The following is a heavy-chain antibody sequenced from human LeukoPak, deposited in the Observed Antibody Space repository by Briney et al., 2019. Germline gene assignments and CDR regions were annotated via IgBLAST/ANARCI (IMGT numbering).Heavy chain of an antibody. J-gene: IGHJ4*02. CDR3: ARHYHCSGGSCFTEIDY. CDR1: GGSISSSSYY. Sequence: SETLSLTCTVSGGSISSSSYYWGWIRQPPGKGLEWIGSIYYSGSTYYNPSLKSRVTISVDTSKNQFSLKLSSVTAADTAVYYCARHYHCSGGSCFTEIDYWGQGTLVTVSS. V-gene: IGHV4-39*01. CDR2: IYYSGST. D-gene: IGHD2-15*01.